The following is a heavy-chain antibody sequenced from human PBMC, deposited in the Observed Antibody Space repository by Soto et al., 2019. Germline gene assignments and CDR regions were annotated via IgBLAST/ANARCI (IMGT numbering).Heavy chain of an antibody. Sequence: CTARRESFKISYIHWVRKEHGHGLEWMGIINPNGGSTRFAQTCQGRITMTRDTSISTAYMELSRLRSDDTAVYYCASQGYSGSYYLHRGSFAYWGQGTLVTVSA. J-gene: IGHJ4*02. D-gene: IGHD1-26*01. CDR1: RESFKISY. CDR3: ASQGYSGSYYLHRGSFAY. CDR2: INPNGGST. V-gene: IGHV1-46*02.